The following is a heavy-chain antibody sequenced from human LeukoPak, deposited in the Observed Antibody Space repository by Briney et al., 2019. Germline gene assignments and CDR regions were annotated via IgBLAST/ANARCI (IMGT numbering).Heavy chain of an antibody. J-gene: IGHJ3*02. V-gene: IGHV1-69*06. CDR3: ARAGAYYDSSVAFDI. D-gene: IGHD3-22*01. CDR1: GGTFSSYA. CDR2: IIPIFGTA. Sequence: GSSVKVSCKASGGTFSSYAISRVRQAPGQGLEWMGGIIPIFGTANYAQKFQGRVTITADKSTSTAYMELSSLRSEDTAVYYCARAGAYYDSSVAFDIWGQGTMVTVSS.